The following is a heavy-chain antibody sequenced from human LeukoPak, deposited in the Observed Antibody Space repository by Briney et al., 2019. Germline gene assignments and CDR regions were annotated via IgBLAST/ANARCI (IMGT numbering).Heavy chain of an antibody. D-gene: IGHD4-17*01. CDR1: GYTFITYY. V-gene: IGHV1-46*01. CDR2: INPSGGTT. J-gene: IGHJ4*02. CDR3: ARGTGLGGDYVSN. Sequence: ASVKVSCKASGYTFITYYMHWVRQAPGQGLEWMGVINPSGGTTSYAQKFQARVTMTRDTSASTVYMELSSLRSEDTAVYYCARGTGLGGDYVSNWGQGTLVTVSS.